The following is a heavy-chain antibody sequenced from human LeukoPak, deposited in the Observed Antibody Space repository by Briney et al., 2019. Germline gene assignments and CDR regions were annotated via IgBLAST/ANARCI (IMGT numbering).Heavy chain of an antibody. CDR1: GGSINSGGYY. Sequence: PSQTLSLTCTVSGGSINSGGYYWSWIRQHPGKGLEWIGYIYYSGSTYYNPSLKSRVTISIDTSKNHFSLKLSSVTAADTAVYYCARAILYYYSDSSASVTYFDYWGRGTLVTVSS. CDR2: IYYSGST. V-gene: IGHV4-31*03. CDR3: ARAILYYYSDSSASVTYFDY. J-gene: IGHJ4*02. D-gene: IGHD3-22*01.